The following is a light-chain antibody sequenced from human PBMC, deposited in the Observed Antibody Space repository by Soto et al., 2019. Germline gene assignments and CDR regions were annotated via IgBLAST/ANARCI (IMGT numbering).Light chain of an antibody. Sequence: DTQLTQSPSFLSASVGDRVTITCRASQGISNYLAWYQQKPGKAPKVLIYPAATLQSGVPSRFSGSGSGREFTLTIGSLQPEDFATYYCQEPNSYPFAFGGGTKVDI. V-gene: IGKV1-9*01. CDR2: PAA. J-gene: IGKJ4*01. CDR3: QEPNSYPFA. CDR1: QGISNY.